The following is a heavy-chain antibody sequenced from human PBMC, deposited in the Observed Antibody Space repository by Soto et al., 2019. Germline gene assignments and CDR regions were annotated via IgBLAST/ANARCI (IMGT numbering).Heavy chain of an antibody. CDR1: GFTFSSYG. Sequence: GGSLRLSCAASGFTFSSYGMHWVCQAPGKGLEWVAVISYDGSNKYYADSVKGRFTISRDNSKNTLYLQMNSLRAEDTAVYYCAKEWTTDYFDYWGQGTLVTVSS. J-gene: IGHJ4*02. CDR2: ISYDGSNK. V-gene: IGHV3-30*18. D-gene: IGHD5-12*01. CDR3: AKEWTTDYFDY.